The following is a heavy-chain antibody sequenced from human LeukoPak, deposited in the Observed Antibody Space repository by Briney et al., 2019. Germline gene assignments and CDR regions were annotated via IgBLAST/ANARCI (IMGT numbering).Heavy chain of an antibody. Sequence: GGSLRLSCAASGFTFSSYAMTWVRQAPGKGLEWVSAISGSGENTYYADAVKGRFTISRDNSKNTLYLQMNSLRAEDTAAYYCARAIMGSTLQAFDIWGQGTVAIVSS. CDR3: ARAIMGSTLQAFDI. CDR2: ISGSGENT. J-gene: IGHJ3*02. CDR1: GFTFSSYA. V-gene: IGHV3-23*01. D-gene: IGHD1-26*01.